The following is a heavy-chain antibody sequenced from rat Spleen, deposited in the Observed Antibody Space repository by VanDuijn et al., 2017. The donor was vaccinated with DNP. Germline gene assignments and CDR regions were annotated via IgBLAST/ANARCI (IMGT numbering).Heavy chain of an antibody. Sequence: EVQLVESGGGLVQPGRSLKLSCAASGFTFSDYYMAWVRQAPKKGLEWVANINYDGRNTNFRDSVRGRFTISRDNAATTLYLHMDSLTSEDTATYYCTTTNNWFAYWGQGTLVTVSS. CDR3: TTTNNWFAY. CDR1: GFTFSDYY. CDR2: INYDGRNT. J-gene: IGHJ3*01. V-gene: IGHV5-7*01.